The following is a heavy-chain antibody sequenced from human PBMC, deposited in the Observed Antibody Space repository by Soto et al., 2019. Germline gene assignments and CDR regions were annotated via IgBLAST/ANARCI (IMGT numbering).Heavy chain of an antibody. CDR1: GGSISSGGYS. CDR3: ARENYVLPGGYFGY. J-gene: IGHJ4*02. D-gene: IGHD3-10*01. CDR2: IYHTGST. V-gene: IGHV4-30-2*01. Sequence: QLQLQESGSGLVKPSQTLSLTCAVSGGSISSGGYSWSWIRQPPGKGLEWIGYIYHTGSTDYNLSLKRRVTISVDRSKNQFSLKLSSVTAADTAVDYCARENYVLPGGYFGYWCQGSMVSVSS.